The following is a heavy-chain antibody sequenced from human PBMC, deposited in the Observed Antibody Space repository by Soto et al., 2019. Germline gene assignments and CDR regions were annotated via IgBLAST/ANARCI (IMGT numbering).Heavy chain of an antibody. J-gene: IGHJ4*02. CDR3: TRLGTTVVTPNY. D-gene: IGHD4-17*01. CDR2: IRSKANSYAT. CDR1: GFTFSGSA. Sequence: EVQLVESGGGLVQPGGSLKLSCAASGFTFSGSAMYWVRQASGKGLEWVGRIRSKANSYATAYAASVKGRFTISRDDSKNTAYLQMNSLKTEDTAVYYCTRLGTTVVTPNYWGQGTLVTVSS. V-gene: IGHV3-73*01.